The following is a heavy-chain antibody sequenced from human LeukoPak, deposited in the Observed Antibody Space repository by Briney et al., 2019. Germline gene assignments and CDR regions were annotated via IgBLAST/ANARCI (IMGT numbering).Heavy chain of an antibody. CDR1: GGTFSSYA. J-gene: IGHJ6*02. CDR3: ARPYSSSSYYYGMDV. Sequence: GASVKVSCKASGGTFSSYAISWVRQAPGQGLEWMGGIIPIFGTANYAQKFQGRVTITADESTSTANMELSSLTSEDTAVYYCARPYSSSSYYYGMDVWGQGTTVTVSS. V-gene: IGHV1-69*13. D-gene: IGHD6-6*01. CDR2: IIPIFGTA.